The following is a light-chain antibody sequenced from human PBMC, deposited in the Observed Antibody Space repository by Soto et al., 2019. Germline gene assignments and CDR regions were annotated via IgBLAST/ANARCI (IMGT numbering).Light chain of an antibody. CDR1: QRISSY. V-gene: IGKV1-39*01. CDR3: QQSYGIPLT. J-gene: IGKJ4*01. Sequence: DIQMTQSPSSLSASVGDRVTITCRASQRISSYLNWYQQKPGKAPKLLIYGASSLQSGVPPRFSGSGSGTDFTLTIISLQPEDFATYYCQQSYGIPLTFGGGTKVEIK. CDR2: GAS.